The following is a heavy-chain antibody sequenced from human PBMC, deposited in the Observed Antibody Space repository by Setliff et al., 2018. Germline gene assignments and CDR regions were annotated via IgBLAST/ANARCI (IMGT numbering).Heavy chain of an antibody. J-gene: IGHJ4*02. V-gene: IGHV3-23*03. Sequence: GGSLRLSCAASGFTFRSYAMNWVRQAPGKGLEWVSVIYTGEDTTYYADAVKGRFTVSRDNAKTTLFLQMNDLRAEDTAIYYGAKSPVRFGIVIVIPSYFDSWGPGTLVTVSS. D-gene: IGHD3-16*02. CDR2: IYTGEDTT. CDR1: GFTFRSYA. CDR3: AKSPVRFGIVIVIPSYFDS.